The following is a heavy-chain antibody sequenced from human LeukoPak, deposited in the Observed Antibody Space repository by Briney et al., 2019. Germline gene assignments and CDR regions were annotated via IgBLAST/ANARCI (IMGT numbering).Heavy chain of an antibody. J-gene: IGHJ4*02. V-gene: IGHV4-59*08. Sequence: SETLSLTCTVSGGSISSYYWSWIRQPPGKGLEWIGYIYYSGSTNYNPSLKSRVTISVDTSKNQFSLKLSSVTAADTAVYYCARQLDWFMPPDYWGQGTLVTVSS. D-gene: IGHD3-9*01. CDR3: ARQLDWFMPPDY. CDR1: GGSISSYY. CDR2: IYYSGST.